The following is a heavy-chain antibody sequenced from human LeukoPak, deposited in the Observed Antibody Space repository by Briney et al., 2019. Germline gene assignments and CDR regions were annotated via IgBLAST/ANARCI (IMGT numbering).Heavy chain of an antibody. Sequence: SETLSLTCAVYGGSFSGYYWSWIRQPPGKGLEWIGSIYYSGSTYYNPSLKSRVTISVDTSKNQFSLKLSSVTAADTAVYYCARRSLEYYGSGSYPFDYWGQGTLVTVSS. D-gene: IGHD3-10*01. CDR3: ARRSLEYYGSGSYPFDY. CDR1: GGSFSGYY. V-gene: IGHV4-34*01. CDR2: IYYSGST. J-gene: IGHJ4*02.